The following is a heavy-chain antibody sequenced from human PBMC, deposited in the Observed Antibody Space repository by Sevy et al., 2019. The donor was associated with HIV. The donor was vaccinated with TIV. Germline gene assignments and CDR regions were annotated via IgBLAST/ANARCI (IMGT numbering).Heavy chain of an antibody. CDR1: GFTFGDYC. CDR3: TRWKAAQSIFDY. D-gene: IGHD6-13*01. Sequence: GGSLRLSCTASGFTFGDYCMSWVRQAPGKGLEWVAFLKSDVYGGTVDYAASVRGRFVISRDDSKTIAYLQMNDLKTEATGVYYCTRWKAAQSIFDYWGQGALVTVSS. CDR2: LKSDVYGGTV. V-gene: IGHV3-49*04. J-gene: IGHJ4*02.